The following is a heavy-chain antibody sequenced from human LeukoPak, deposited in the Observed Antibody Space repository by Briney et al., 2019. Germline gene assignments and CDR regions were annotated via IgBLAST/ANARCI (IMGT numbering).Heavy chain of an antibody. CDR2: ISSSSSYI. D-gene: IGHD6-13*01. V-gene: IGHV3-21*01. CDR1: GFTFSSYS. Sequence: GGSLRLSCAASGFTFSSYSMNWVRQAPGKGLEWVSSISSSSSYIYYADSVKGRFTISRDNAKNSLYLQMNSLRAEDTAVYYCARGRSSSCYSLGYWGQGTLVTVSS. CDR3: ARGRSSSCYSLGY. J-gene: IGHJ4*02.